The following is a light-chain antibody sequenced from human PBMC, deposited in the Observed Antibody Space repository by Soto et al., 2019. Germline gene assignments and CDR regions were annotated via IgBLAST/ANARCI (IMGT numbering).Light chain of an antibody. J-gene: IGLJ7*01. CDR3: QTWGTGYAV. CDR1: SGHSTYT. CDR2: INSDGSH. V-gene: IGLV4-69*01. Sequence: QPVLTQSPSASASLGASVKLTCTLSSGHSTYTIAWHQQQPEKGPRYLMNINSDGSHTKGDGIPDRFSGSSSGAERYLTISSLQSEDEADYYCQTWGTGYAVFGGGPQLTVL.